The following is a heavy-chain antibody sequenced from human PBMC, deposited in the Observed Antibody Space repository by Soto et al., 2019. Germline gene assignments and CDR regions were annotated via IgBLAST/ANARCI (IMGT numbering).Heavy chain of an antibody. D-gene: IGHD1-1*01. V-gene: IGHV1-46*01. Sequence: VQLVQSGAEVKKPGASVQVSCKTSGCSFSNYSMHWVRQVPGQGLEWMGKINPNGGSTSLAQKFKDAVTLTRDTSTNTVYMELSSLTSEDTAVYYCARDGVQLWPRYYFDYWGQGTLVTVSS. CDR2: INPNGGST. CDR1: GCSFSNYS. CDR3: ARDGVQLWPRYYFDY. J-gene: IGHJ4*02.